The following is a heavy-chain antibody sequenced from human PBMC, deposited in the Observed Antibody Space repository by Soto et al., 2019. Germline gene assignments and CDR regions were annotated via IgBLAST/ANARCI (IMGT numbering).Heavy chain of an antibody. V-gene: IGHV3-23*01. D-gene: IGHD3-16*01. CDR1: GFTFSSYA. CDR3: AKDLPSVGWLALGASFDS. CDR2: VSANGRNT. Sequence: PGGSLRLSCAASGFTFSSYAMNWVRQAPGKGLEWVSSVSANGRNTYYADSVKGRFTVSRDKSKNALFLQLDSLRVEVTAIYYCAKDLPSVGWLALGASFDSWGPGTLVTVSS. J-gene: IGHJ4*02.